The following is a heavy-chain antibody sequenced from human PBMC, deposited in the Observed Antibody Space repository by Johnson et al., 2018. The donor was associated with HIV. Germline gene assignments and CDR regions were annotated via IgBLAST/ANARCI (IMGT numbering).Heavy chain of an antibody. CDR3: ARFLGYYDSNGYYFGDGFDV. CDR1: GFTFSYYS. Sequence: QVQLVESGGGVVQPGRSLRLSCAASGFTFSYYSMHWVRQAPGQGLEWVAVISHDGSNKYYADSVRGRFTISRDNAKNSLYLQMNSLEAEETALYYCARFLGYYDSNGYYFGDGFDVWGLGTMVTVSS. V-gene: IGHV3-30-3*01. CDR2: ISHDGSNK. J-gene: IGHJ3*01. D-gene: IGHD3-22*01.